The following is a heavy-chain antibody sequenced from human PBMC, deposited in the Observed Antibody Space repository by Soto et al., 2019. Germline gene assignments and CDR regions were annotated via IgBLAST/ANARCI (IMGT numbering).Heavy chain of an antibody. CDR2: IKNKADGGTT. J-gene: IGHJ4*02. Sequence: EVQLVECGGDLVKPGGCLRLSCAVSGITFTNAWMSWVRQAPGKGLEWVGRIKNKADGGTTDYAAPVRGRFTISRDDSKNTLFLQMNSLETEDTAVYYCTTDPGDYEDFWGQGTLVTVSS. D-gene: IGHD4-17*01. CDR3: TTDPGDYEDF. V-gene: IGHV3-15*01. CDR1: GITFTNAW.